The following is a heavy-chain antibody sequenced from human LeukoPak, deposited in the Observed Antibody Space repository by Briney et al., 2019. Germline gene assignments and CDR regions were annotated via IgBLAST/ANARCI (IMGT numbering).Heavy chain of an antibody. J-gene: IGHJ4*02. CDR2: ISDSGGSS. D-gene: IGHD3-10*01. CDR3: AKEMLRGLIMFDF. Sequence: GGSLRLSCAASGFTFNNYAMTWVRQAPGKGLEWVSGISDSGGSSYHADYVKGRFTISRDNSKNTVYLQMNSLRAEDTAVYYCAKEMLRGLIMFDFWGQGTLVTVSS. V-gene: IGHV3-23*01. CDR1: GFTFNNYA.